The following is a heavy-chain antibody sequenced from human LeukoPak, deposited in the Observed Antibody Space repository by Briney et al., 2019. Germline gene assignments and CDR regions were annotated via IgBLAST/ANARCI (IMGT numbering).Heavy chain of an antibody. CDR1: GFTFSSYS. D-gene: IGHD4-17*01. V-gene: IGHV3-21*01. CDR2: ISSSSSYI. CDR3: ARGQADYGDYVSDY. J-gene: IGHJ4*02. Sequence: GGSLRLSCAASGFTFSSYSMNWVRQAPGKGLEWVSSISSSSSYIYYADSVKGRFTISRDNAKNSLYLQMNSLRAEDTAVYYCARGQADYGDYVSDYWGQGTLVTVSS.